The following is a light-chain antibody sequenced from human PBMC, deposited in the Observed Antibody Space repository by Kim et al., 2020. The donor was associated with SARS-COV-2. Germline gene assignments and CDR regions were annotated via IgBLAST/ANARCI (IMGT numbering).Light chain of an antibody. Sequence: AFVGDRVTITCRASQSINSYLNWYQQKPGRAPNVLIYAASSLQSGVPSRFSGSGFGTDFTLTISSLQPEDFATYYCQQSYSTPLTFGGGTKVDIK. CDR2: AAS. CDR1: QSINSY. CDR3: QQSYSTPLT. J-gene: IGKJ4*01. V-gene: IGKV1-39*01.